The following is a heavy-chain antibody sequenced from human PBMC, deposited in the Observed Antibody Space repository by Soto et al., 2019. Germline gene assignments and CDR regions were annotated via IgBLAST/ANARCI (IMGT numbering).Heavy chain of an antibody. V-gene: IGHV3-21*01. CDR3: ARESEDLTSNFDY. CDR2: ISSTTNYI. CDR1: GFTFSRYS. J-gene: IGHJ4*02. Sequence: GGSLRLSCAASGFTFSRYSMNWVRQAPGKGLEWVSSISSTTNYIYYADSMKGRFTVSRDNAKNSVYLDMNSLSAEDTAVYYCARESEDLTSNFDYWSQGTLVTVSS.